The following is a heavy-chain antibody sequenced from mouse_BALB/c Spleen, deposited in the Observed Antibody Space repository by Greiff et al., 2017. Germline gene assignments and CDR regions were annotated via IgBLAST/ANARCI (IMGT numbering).Heavy chain of an antibody. D-gene: IGHD1-1*01. CDR3: ASDYYGSSSAWFAY. CDR2: IDPANGNT. V-gene: IGHV14-3*02. CDR1: GFNIKDTY. J-gene: IGHJ3*01. Sequence: EVQLQQSGAELVKPGASVKLSCTASGFNIKDTYMHWVKQRPEQGLEWIGRIDPANGNTKYDPKFQGKATITADTSSNTAYLQLSSLTSEDTAVYYCASDYYGSSSAWFAYWGQGTLVTGSA.